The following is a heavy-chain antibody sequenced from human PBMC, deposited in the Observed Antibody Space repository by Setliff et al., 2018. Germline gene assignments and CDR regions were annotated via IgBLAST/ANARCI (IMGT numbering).Heavy chain of an antibody. CDR2: IYYSGST. V-gene: IGHV4-31*01. CDR1: GGSISSGGYY. Sequence: PSETLSLTCTVSGGSISSGGYYWSWIRQHPGKGLEWIGYIYYSGSTYYNPSLKSQVTISVDTSKNQFSLKLSSVTASDTAVYYCAREVGYYDSSGYSDVWGKGTTVTVSS. CDR3: AREVGYYDSSGYSDV. D-gene: IGHD3-22*01. J-gene: IGHJ6*04.